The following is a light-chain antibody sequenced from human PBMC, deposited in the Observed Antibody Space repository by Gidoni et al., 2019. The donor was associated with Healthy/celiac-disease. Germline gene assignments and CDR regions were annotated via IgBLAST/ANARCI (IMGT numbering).Light chain of an antibody. J-gene: IGKJ1*01. V-gene: IGKV3-20*01. CDR2: GAS. Sequence: EIVLPPSPGTLSLSPRERATLSCRASQSVSSSYLAWYQQKPGQAPRLLIYGASSRATGIPDRFSGSGSGTDFTLTISRLEPEDFAVYYCQQYGSSRRTFGQGTKVEIK. CDR1: QSVSSSY. CDR3: QQYGSSRRT.